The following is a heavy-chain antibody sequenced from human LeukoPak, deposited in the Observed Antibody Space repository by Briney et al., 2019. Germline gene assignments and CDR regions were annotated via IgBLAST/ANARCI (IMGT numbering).Heavy chain of an antibody. V-gene: IGHV3-53*01. CDR3: ARGTYYYDISGYYFT. Sequence: GGSLRLSCAASGFTVSSNYMSWVRQAPGKGLEWVSVIYSGGSTYYADSVKGRFTISRDNSKNTLYLQMNSLRAEDTAVYYCARGTYYYDISGYYFTWGQGTLVTVSS. D-gene: IGHD3-22*01. CDR1: GFTVSSNY. CDR2: IYSGGST. J-gene: IGHJ5*02.